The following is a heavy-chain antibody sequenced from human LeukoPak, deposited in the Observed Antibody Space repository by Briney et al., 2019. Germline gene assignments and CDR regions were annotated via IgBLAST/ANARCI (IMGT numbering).Heavy chain of an antibody. CDR1: GGSFSGYY. Sequence: SETLSLTCAVYGGSFSGYYWSWIRQPPGKGLEWIGSIYDSGSTYYNPSLKSRVTISVDTSKNQFSLKLNSVTAADTAVYYCARHYGPWGQGTLVAVSS. CDR3: ARHYGP. D-gene: IGHD3-16*01. J-gene: IGHJ5*02. CDR2: IYDSGST. V-gene: IGHV4-34*01.